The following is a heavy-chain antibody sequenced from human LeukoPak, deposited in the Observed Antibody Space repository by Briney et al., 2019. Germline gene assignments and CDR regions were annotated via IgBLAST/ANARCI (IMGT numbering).Heavy chain of an antibody. V-gene: IGHV3-74*01. CDR3: ARDPYYYDSSGYYPGLDY. CDR2: INTDGSST. CDR1: GFTFSSYW. Sequence: GGSLRLSCAASGFTFSSYWTHWVRQAPGKGLVWVSRINTDGSSTSYADSVKGRFTISRDNAKNTLYLQMNSLRAEDTAVYYCARDPYYYDSSGYYPGLDYWGQGTLVTVSS. D-gene: IGHD3-22*01. J-gene: IGHJ4*02.